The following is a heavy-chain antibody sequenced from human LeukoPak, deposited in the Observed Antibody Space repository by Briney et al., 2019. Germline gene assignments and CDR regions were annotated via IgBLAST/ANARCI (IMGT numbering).Heavy chain of an antibody. J-gene: IGHJ5*02. D-gene: IGHD3-10*01. V-gene: IGHV3-30*18. CDR2: ISYDGSNK. CDR1: GFTFSSYG. CDR3: AKASLRFGELSPPWFDP. Sequence: GRSLRLSCAASGFTFSSYGMHWVRQAPGKGLERVAVISYDGSNKYYADSVKGRFTISRDNSKNTLYLQMNSLRAEDTAVYYCAKASLRFGELSPPWFDPWGQGTLVTVSS.